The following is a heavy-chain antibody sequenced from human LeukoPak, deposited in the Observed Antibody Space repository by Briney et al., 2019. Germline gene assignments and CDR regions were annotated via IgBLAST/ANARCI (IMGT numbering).Heavy chain of an antibody. V-gene: IGHV4-59*01. D-gene: IGHD1-26*01. J-gene: IGHJ4*02. CDR1: GGSISGYY. Sequence: SETLSLTCTVSGGSISGYYWSWIRQPPGKGLEWIGYIFHSGSTNYNPSLKSRVTISVDTSKNQFSLKLSSVTAADTAVYYCARGEWDLLFDYWGQGTLVTVSS. CDR2: IFHSGST. CDR3: ARGEWDLLFDY.